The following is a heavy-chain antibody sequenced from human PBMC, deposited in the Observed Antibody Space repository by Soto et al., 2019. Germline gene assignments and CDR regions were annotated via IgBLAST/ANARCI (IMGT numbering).Heavy chain of an antibody. J-gene: IGHJ6*02. V-gene: IGHV4-59*01. CDR3: ARSPAYYDFWSGFGNYYGMDV. D-gene: IGHD3-3*01. CDR2: IYYSGST. Sequence: SETLSLTCTVSGGSISSYYWSWIRQPPGEGLEWIGYIYYSGSTNYNPSLKSRVTISVDTSKNQFSLKLSSVTAADTAVYYCARSPAYYDFWSGFGNYYGMDVWGQGTTVTVSS. CDR1: GGSISSYY.